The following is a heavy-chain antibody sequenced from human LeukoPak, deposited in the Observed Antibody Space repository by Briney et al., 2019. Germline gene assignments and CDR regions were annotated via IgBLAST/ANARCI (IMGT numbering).Heavy chain of an antibody. V-gene: IGHV1-2*02. J-gene: IGHJ4*02. D-gene: IGHD3-9*01. CDR3: ARDLEFYNVLTGYYIPSFDY. CDR2: INPNTGDT. Sequence: GASVKVSCKASGYTFTGYYMHWVRQAPGQGPEWMGCINPNTGDTKYAQNLQGRVTMTRDTSISSAYMEVRSLGSDDTAVYYCARDLEFYNVLTGYYIPSFDYWGQGTQVTVSS. CDR1: GYTFTGYY.